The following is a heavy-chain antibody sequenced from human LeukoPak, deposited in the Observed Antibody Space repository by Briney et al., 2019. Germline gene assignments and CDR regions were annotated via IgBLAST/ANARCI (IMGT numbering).Heavy chain of an antibody. V-gene: IGHV3-74*01. CDR2: IIGDGSST. J-gene: IGHJ5*02. CDR3: ARGYRDYGS. Sequence: QTGGSLRLSCAASGFTFSSYWMHWVRQAPGKGLVWVSRIIGDGSSTDYADFAKGRFTISRDNAKNTLYLQMNSLRAEDTGVYYCARGYRDYGSWGLGTLVTVSS. D-gene: IGHD5-12*01. CDR1: GFTFSSYW.